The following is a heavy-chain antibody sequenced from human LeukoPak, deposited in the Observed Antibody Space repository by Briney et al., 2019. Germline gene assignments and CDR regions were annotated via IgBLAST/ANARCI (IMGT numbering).Heavy chain of an antibody. Sequence: PSETLSLTCTVSASISSGDYYWNWIRQPAGKGLEWIGRVSASGYTNYNPSLKSRVTISVDTSKNQFSLKLSSVTAADTAVYYCARHDRVTPHYYYYMDVWGKGTTVTVSS. CDR3: ARHDRVTPHYYYYMDV. CDR1: ASISSGDYY. J-gene: IGHJ6*03. CDR2: VSASGYT. V-gene: IGHV4-61*02. D-gene: IGHD4-23*01.